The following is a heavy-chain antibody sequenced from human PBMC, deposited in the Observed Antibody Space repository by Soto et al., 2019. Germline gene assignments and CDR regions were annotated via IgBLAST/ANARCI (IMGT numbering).Heavy chain of an antibody. Sequence: PGGSLRLSCAASGFTFSSYGMHWVRQAPGKGLEWVAVISKDGSTKYDADSVKGRFTISRDNSKNTLYLQMNSLRAEDTAVYYCAKETHSSGYGSYFDYWGQGT. J-gene: IGHJ4*02. CDR3: AKETHSSGYGSYFDY. CDR2: ISKDGSTK. V-gene: IGHV3-30*18. D-gene: IGHD3-22*01. CDR1: GFTFSSYG.